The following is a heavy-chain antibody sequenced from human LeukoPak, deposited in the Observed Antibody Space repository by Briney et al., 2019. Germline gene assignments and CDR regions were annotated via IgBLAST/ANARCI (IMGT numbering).Heavy chain of an antibody. CDR1: GFTFSSYW. D-gene: IGHD3-10*01. J-gene: IGHJ4*02. V-gene: IGHV3-7*01. CDR2: IKQDGSER. Sequence: PGGSLRLSCVASGFTFSSYWMSWVRQAPGKGLEWVANIKQDGSERYYVDSVKGRFTISRDNAKNSLYLQMNSLRAEDTAVYYCVRDPSRYYGSGYWGQGTLVTVSS. CDR3: VRDPSRYYGSGY.